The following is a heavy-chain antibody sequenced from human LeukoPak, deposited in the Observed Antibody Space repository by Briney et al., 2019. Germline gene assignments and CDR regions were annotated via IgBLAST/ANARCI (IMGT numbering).Heavy chain of an antibody. J-gene: IGHJ5*02. D-gene: IGHD2-2*01. V-gene: IGHV3-23*01. CDR3: ATRGYCSGTSCYAPQP. CDR1: GFTFSSYA. CDR2: ISGSGGST. Sequence: GGSLRLSCAASGFTFSSYAMSWVRQAPGKGLEWVSAISGSGGSTYYADSVKGRFTISRDNSKNTLYLQMNSLRPEDTAVYYCATRGYCSGTSCYAPQPWGQGTLVTVSS.